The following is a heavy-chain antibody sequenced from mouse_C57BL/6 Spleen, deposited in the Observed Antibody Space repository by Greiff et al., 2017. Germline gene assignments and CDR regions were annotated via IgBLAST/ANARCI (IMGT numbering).Heavy chain of an antibody. J-gene: IGHJ4*01. D-gene: IGHD2-4*01. V-gene: IGHV5-4*01. Sequence: EVQRVESGGGLVKPGGSLKLSCAASGFTFSSYAMSWVRQTPEKRLEWVATISAGGSYTYYPDNVQGRFTISRDNAKNNLYLQRSHLKSEDTAMYYGARDDDSYAMDDWGQGTSVTVSS. CDR1: GFTFSSYA. CDR3: ARDDDSYAMDD. CDR2: ISAGGSYT.